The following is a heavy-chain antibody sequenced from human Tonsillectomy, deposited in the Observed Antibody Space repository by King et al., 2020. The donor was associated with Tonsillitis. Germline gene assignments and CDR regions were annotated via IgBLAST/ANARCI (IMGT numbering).Heavy chain of an antibody. V-gene: IGHV4-39*01. CDR3: ARPFVTYDYGGPRPTYFDY. D-gene: IGHD4-17*01. CDR2: SYYSGST. J-gene: IGHJ4*02. CDR1: GGSISSSSYY. Sequence: LQLQESGPGLVKPSETLSLTCTVSGGSISSSSYYWGCIRQPPGKGLEWIGSSYYSGSTYYNPPLKSRVTISVDTSKNKFSLKLSSVTAADTAVYYCARPFVTYDYGGPRPTYFDYWGQGTLVTVSS.